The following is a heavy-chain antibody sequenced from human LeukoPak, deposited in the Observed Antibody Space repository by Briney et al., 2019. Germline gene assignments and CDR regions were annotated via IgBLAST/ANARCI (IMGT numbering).Heavy chain of an antibody. J-gene: IGHJ5*02. CDR3: ARGISAYCSGGSCYPYNWFDP. V-gene: IGHV1-8*03. D-gene: IGHD2-15*01. CDR1: GYTFTGYY. CDR2: MNPNSANT. Sequence: GASVKVSCKASGYTFTGYYMHWVRQAPGQGLEWMGWMNPNSANTGYAQKFQGRVTITRSTSISTAYMELSRLSSEDTAVYYCARGISAYCSGGSCYPYNWFDPWGQGTQVTVSS.